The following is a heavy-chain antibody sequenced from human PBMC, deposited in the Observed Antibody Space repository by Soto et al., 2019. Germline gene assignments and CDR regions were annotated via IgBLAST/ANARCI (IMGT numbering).Heavy chain of an antibody. D-gene: IGHD6-13*01. CDR3: AREVGYSSSWPNYFDY. CDR1: GDSVSSNSAA. V-gene: IGHV6-1*01. Sequence: PSQTLSLTCVISGDSVSSNSAAWNWIRQSPSRGLEWLGRTYYRSKWYNDYAVSVKSRITINPDTSKNQFSLQLNSVTPEDTAVYYCAREVGYSSSWPNYFDYWGQGTLVTVSS. J-gene: IGHJ4*02. CDR2: TYYRSKWYN.